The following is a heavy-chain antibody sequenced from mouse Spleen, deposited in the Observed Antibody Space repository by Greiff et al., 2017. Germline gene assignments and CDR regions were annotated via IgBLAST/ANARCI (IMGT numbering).Heavy chain of an antibody. CDR1: GFSLTSYG. V-gene: IGHV2-2*02. Sequence: VKLQESGPGLVQPSQSLSITCTVSGFSLTSYGVHWVRQSPGKGLEWLGVIWSGGSTDYNAAFISRLSISKDNSKSQVFFKMNSLQANDTAIYYCARAPHYYGSSSWFAYWGQGTLVTVSA. CDR2: IWSGGST. J-gene: IGHJ3*01. D-gene: IGHD1-1*01. CDR3: ARAPHYYGSSSWFAY.